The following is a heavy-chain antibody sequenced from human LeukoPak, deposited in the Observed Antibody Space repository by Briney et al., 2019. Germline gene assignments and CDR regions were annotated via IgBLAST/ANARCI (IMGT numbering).Heavy chain of an antibody. CDR2: ISGGSGYI. J-gene: IGHJ3*02. CDR1: GFTFSTYS. CDR3: ARDLPGGSGTFDI. V-gene: IGHV3-21*01. D-gene: IGHD1-26*01. Sequence: GGSLRLSCAASGFTFSTYSMNWVRQAPGKGLEWVSSISGGSGYIYYADSVKGRFTISRDNGKNSLFLQMNSLRAEDTAVYYCARDLPGGSGTFDIWGQGTMVTVSS.